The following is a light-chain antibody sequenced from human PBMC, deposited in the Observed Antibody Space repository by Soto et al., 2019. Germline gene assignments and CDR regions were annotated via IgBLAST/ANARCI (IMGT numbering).Light chain of an antibody. CDR3: TSYTSETTHVV. CDR1: SSDVGLYNY. V-gene: IGLV2-14*03. Sequence: QSALTQPASVSGSPGQSITSSCTGSSSDVGLYNYVSWYQQHPGKVPKLMIYDVNDRPSGVFDRFSGSKSGNTASLTISGLQANDEADYCCTSYTSETTHVVFGGGTKVTVL. CDR2: DVN. J-gene: IGLJ2*01.